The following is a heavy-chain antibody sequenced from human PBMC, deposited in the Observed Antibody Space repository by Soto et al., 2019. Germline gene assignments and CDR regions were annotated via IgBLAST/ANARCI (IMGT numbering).Heavy chain of an antibody. Sequence: LETLSLTCTLSDVSITNYYWSWIRQPPGSGLEWLGYVYYTGSTSYNPSLKSRVAMSVDTSKKQISLKLTSVTAADTAVYYCAREDTRWFDPWGQGTLVTVSS. CDR2: VYYTGST. D-gene: IGHD5-18*01. CDR1: DVSITNYY. V-gene: IGHV4-59*01. J-gene: IGHJ5*02. CDR3: AREDTRWFDP.